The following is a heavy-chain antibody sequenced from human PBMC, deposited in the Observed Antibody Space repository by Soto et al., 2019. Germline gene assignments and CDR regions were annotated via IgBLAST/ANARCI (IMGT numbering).Heavy chain of an antibody. CDR2: IYHSGST. D-gene: IGHD2-15*01. Sequence: QVQLQESGPGLVKPSGTLSLTCAVSGGSISSRNWWSWVRQPPGKGLEWIGEIYHSGSTNYNPSLKSRVTISVDKSKNQFSLKLSSVTAADTAVYYRARAPGVAATRDWFDPWGQGTLVTVSS. V-gene: IGHV4-4*02. CDR3: ARAPGVAATRDWFDP. J-gene: IGHJ5*02. CDR1: GGSISSRNW.